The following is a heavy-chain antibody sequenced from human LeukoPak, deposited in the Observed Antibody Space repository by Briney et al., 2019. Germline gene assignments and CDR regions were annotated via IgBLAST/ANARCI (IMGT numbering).Heavy chain of an antibody. D-gene: IGHD2-2*01. CDR2: INPNSGGT. Sequence: ASVKVSCKASGYTFTGYYMHWVRQAPGQGLEWMGWINPNSGGTNYAQKFQGRVTMTRDTSISTAYMELSRLTSDDTAVYYCARVGHPTDIVAVPAARSDLGTFDYWAREPWSPSPQ. J-gene: IGHJ4*02. CDR3: ARVGHPTDIVAVPAARSDLGTFDY. V-gene: IGHV1-2*02. CDR1: GYTFTGYY.